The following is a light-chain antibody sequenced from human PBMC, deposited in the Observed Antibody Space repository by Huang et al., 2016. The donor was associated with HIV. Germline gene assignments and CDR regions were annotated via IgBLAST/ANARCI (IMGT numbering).Light chain of an antibody. CDR1: QSVSTR. V-gene: IGKV1-5*03. Sequence: DIPMTQSPSTLSAAIGDRVTITCRASQSVSTRLAWYQQKPGKAPRLLIQEASSLESGVPSRFSGSGSGTEFTLTISSLQPDDAATYSCQQYNTFTFGPGTKVDI. CDR2: EAS. J-gene: IGKJ3*01. CDR3: QQYNTFT.